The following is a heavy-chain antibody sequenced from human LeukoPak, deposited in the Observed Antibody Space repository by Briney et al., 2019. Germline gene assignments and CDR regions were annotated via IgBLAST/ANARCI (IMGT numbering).Heavy chain of an antibody. V-gene: IGHV3-21*01. CDR3: ARDSQQLARTYYYYYMDV. CDR1: GFTFSTYG. CDR2: ISDSGGDK. J-gene: IGHJ6*03. D-gene: IGHD6-13*01. Sequence: PGGSLRLSCAASGFTFSTYGMSWVRQAPGKGLEWVSIISDSGGDKYYADSVKGRFTISRDDAKNSLFLQMNSLRAEDTAVYYCARDSQQLARTYYYYYMDVWGKGTTVTVSS.